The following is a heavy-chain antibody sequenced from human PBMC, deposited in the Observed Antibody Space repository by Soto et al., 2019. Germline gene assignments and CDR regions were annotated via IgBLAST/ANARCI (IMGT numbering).Heavy chain of an antibody. CDR3: ARDSLRYFDWLPEYNWFDP. Sequence: XSGKVSCAASAGTLSSYAISWVRQAPGQGLEWMGGIIPIFGTANYAQKFQGRVTITADESTSTAYMELSSLRSEDTAVYYCARDSLRYFDWLPEYNWFDPWGQGTLVTASS. D-gene: IGHD3-9*01. CDR2: IIPIFGTA. J-gene: IGHJ5*02. V-gene: IGHV1-69*13. CDR1: AGTLSSYA.